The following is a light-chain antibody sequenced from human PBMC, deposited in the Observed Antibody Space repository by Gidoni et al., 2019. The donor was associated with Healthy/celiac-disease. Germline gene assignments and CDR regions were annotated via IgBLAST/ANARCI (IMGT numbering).Light chain of an antibody. CDR3: QQYNNWPIT. Sequence: EIVMTPSPATLSVSPGERATLSCRASQSVSSNLAWYQQKPGQAPRLLIYGASIRATGIPARFSGSGSGTEFTLTISSLQSEDFAVYYCQQYNNWPITFGQGTRLEIK. CDR2: GAS. J-gene: IGKJ5*01. V-gene: IGKV3D-15*01. CDR1: QSVSSN.